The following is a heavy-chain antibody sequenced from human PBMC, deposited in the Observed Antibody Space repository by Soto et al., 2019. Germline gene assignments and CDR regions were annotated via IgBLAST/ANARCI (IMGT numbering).Heavy chain of an antibody. Sequence: SLSLPCTVSGGSMSSDDYYWSSIRQPPGKGLEWIGYIYYSGSTYYNPSLKSRVTISVDTSKNQFSLKLSSVTAADTAMYYCARVRHINAFDIWGQGTMVTV. D-gene: IGHD1-20*01. CDR2: IYYSGST. V-gene: IGHV4-30-4*01. CDR1: GGSMSSDDYY. CDR3: ARVRHINAFDI. J-gene: IGHJ3*02.